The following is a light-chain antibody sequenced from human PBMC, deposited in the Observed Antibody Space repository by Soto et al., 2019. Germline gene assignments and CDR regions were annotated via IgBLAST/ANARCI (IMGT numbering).Light chain of an antibody. V-gene: IGKV1-27*01. CDR2: SAS. Sequence: DIQVTQSPSAMSAAVGDRGTITCRASQDISNRLGWFQQRPGKAPKRLISSASTLETGVPSRFSGSGSGTDFTLTISSLQPEDVATYYCQQFDNPNLTVTFGGGTKVDIK. J-gene: IGKJ4*01. CDR1: QDISNR. CDR3: QQFDNPNLTVT.